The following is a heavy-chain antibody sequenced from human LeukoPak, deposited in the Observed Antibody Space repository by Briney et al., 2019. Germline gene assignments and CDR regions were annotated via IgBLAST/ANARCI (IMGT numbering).Heavy chain of an antibody. CDR1: GFTFSTYS. D-gene: IGHD3-3*01. V-gene: IGHV3-30*03. J-gene: IGHJ4*02. CDR3: ASMNYDFWSGYYYFDY. CDR2: ISKDGSKI. Sequence: PGGSLRLSCAASGFTFSTYSIHWVRQAPGKGLEWVAVISKDGSKIYYADSVKGRFTIPRDNSKNTLYLQMNSLRAEDTAVYYCASMNYDFWSGYYYFDYWGQGTLVTVSS.